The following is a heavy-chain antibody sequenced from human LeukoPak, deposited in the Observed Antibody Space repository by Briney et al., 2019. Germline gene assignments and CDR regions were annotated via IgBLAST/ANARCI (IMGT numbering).Heavy chain of an antibody. CDR2: IYYSGST. CDR1: GGSISSYY. V-gene: IGHV4-59*12. CDR3: ARELVPDCTGGNCYSGWFDP. J-gene: IGHJ5*02. Sequence: SETLSLTCTVSGGSISSYYWSWIRQPPGKGLEWIGYIYYSGSTNYNPSLKSRVTISVDTSKNQFSLKLTSVTAADTAVYYCARELVPDCTGGNCYSGWFDPWGQGTLVTVSS. D-gene: IGHD2-15*01.